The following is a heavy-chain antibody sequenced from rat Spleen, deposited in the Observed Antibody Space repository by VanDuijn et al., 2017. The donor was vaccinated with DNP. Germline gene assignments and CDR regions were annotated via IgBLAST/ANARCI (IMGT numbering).Heavy chain of an antibody. D-gene: IGHD3-2*01. CDR2: ISNNGDNT. Sequence: EVQLVESGGGLVQPGGSLKLSCAASAFTINNYWMTWIRQAPGKGLERGASISNNGDNTYYSDSVKGRFSLSRDNAKSTLYLQVNSLRSEDTATYYCTRGGLWFDYWGPGTMVTVSS. CDR1: AFTINNYW. CDR3: TRGGLWFDY. V-gene: IGHV5-31*01. J-gene: IGHJ1*01.